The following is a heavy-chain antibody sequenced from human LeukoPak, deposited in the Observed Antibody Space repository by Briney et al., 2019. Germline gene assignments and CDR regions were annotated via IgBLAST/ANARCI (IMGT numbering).Heavy chain of an antibody. V-gene: IGHV4-34*01. CDR1: GGSFSGYY. CDR3: ARSQSYYGSGDY. CDR2: INHSGST. D-gene: IGHD3-10*01. J-gene: IGHJ4*02. Sequence: SETLSLTCAVYGGSFSGYYWSWIRQPPGKGLEWIGEINHSGSTNYNPSLKSRVTISVDTSKNQFSLKLSSVTAADTAVYYCARSQSYYGSGDYWSQGTLVTVSS.